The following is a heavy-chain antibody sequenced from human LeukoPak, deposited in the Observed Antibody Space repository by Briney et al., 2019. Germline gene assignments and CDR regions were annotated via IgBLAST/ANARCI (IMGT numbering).Heavy chain of an antibody. D-gene: IGHD6-13*01. Sequence: SVKDSCKASGGTFSSYAISWVRQAPGRGLVWMGRIIPILGIANCAQKFQGRVTITADKSTSTAYMELSSLRSEDTAVYYCARDTAAGSHLPGFVNYGGQGTLVTVSS. V-gene: IGHV1-69*04. CDR3: ARDTAAGSHLPGFVNY. J-gene: IGHJ4*02. CDR2: IIPILGIA. CDR1: GGTFSSYA.